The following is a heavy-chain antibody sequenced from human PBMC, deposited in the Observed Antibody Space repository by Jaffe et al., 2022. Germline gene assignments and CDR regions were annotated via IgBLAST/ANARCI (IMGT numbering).Heavy chain of an antibody. J-gene: IGHJ4*02. Sequence: QVQLQESGPGLVKPSGTLSLTCAVSGGSISSSNWWSWIRQPPGKGLEWIGEIYHSGSTNYNPSLKSRVTISVDKSKNQFSLKLSSVTAADTAVYYCAGSSGYYGRERSFDYWGQGTLVTVSS. V-gene: IGHV4-4*02. CDR3: AGSSGYYGRERSFDY. CDR2: IYHSGST. D-gene: IGHD3-22*01. CDR1: GGSISSSNW.